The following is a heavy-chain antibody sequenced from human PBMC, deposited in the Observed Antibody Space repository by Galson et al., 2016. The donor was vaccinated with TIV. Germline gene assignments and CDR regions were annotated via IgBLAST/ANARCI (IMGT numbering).Heavy chain of an antibody. CDR3: VRKAGSGWYDY. Sequence: SVKVSCKASGYFFNSYGLTWLRQAPGQGLEWMGLISGYNGNANYAQKVQGRVTMTTDKSTMTSYLELRNLRSDDTAIYFCVRKAGSGWYDYWGQGTLVTVSS. CDR2: ISGYNGNA. CDR1: GYFFNSYG. V-gene: IGHV1-18*01. J-gene: IGHJ4*02. D-gene: IGHD6-19*01.